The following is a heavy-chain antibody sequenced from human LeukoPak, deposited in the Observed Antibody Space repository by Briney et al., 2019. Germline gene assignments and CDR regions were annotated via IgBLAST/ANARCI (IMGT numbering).Heavy chain of an antibody. CDR1: GFNFNNYW. Sequence: PGGSLTLSCAVSGFNFNNYWMSWVRQAPGKGLEWVANVKEDGTTKQYVDSVKGRFTISRDNAKNSLYLQMDSLRAEDTAVYYCVSQEVVPHWGQGTLVSVSS. CDR2: VKEDGTTK. V-gene: IGHV3-7*01. J-gene: IGHJ4*02. CDR3: VSQEVVPH. D-gene: IGHD3-10*02.